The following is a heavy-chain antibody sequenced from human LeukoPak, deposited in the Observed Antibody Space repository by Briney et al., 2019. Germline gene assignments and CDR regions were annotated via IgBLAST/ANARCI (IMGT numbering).Heavy chain of an antibody. Sequence: GGSLRLSCAASGFTITTYSMNWVRQAPGKGLEWVSYISSSSTTIYYADSVKGRFTISRDNARNSLYLQMNSLRAEDTAVYFCAGRHCSGGGCYFAGADPFDYWGQGTLVTVSS. CDR1: GFTITTYS. D-gene: IGHD2-15*01. V-gene: IGHV3-48*01. CDR3: AGRHCSGGGCYFAGADPFDY. CDR2: ISSSSTTI. J-gene: IGHJ4*02.